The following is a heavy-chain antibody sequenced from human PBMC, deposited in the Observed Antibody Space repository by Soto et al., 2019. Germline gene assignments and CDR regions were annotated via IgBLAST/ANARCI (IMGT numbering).Heavy chain of an antibody. J-gene: IGHJ4*02. D-gene: IGHD6-19*01. CDR2: IYYSGST. V-gene: IGHV4-30-4*01. Sequence: QVQLQESGPGLVKPSQTLSLTCTVSGGSISSGDYYWSWIRQPPEKVLEWIGYIYYSGSTYYNPSLQSRVTMSVDTSKNQFPLKLGSVTAADTAVYYCARKAVLEDGRTFDYWGQGTLVTVSS. CDR1: GGSISSGDYY. CDR3: ARKAVLEDGRTFDY.